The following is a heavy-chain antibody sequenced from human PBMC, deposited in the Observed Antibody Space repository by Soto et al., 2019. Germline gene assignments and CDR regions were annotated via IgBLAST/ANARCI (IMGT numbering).Heavy chain of an antibody. J-gene: IGHJ6*02. V-gene: IGHV4-30-4*01. Sequence: QVQLQESGPGLVKPSQTLSLTCTVSGGSISSGDYSWSWIRQPPGKGLEWIGFIYNSENTYYNPSLKSRATISVDTTTNQFSLKLSSVTAADPAVFYSARGARGYGMDVWGQGTTVTVSS. D-gene: IGHD3-10*01. CDR3: ARGARGYGMDV. CDR1: GGSISSGDYS. CDR2: IYNSENT.